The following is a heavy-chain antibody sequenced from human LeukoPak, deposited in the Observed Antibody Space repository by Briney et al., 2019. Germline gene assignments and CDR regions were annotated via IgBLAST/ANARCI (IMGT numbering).Heavy chain of an antibody. Sequence: SVTLSLTCTVSGVSVSSASYYWSWIRQPPGKGLEWIGYIYYSGSTNSNPSLKSRVTISVDTSKNQFSLKLSSVTAADTAVYYCARVVQRAWFDPWGQGTLVTVSS. D-gene: IGHD3-10*01. CDR2: IYYSGST. V-gene: IGHV4-61*01. J-gene: IGHJ5*02. CDR1: GVSVSSASYY. CDR3: ARVVQRAWFDP.